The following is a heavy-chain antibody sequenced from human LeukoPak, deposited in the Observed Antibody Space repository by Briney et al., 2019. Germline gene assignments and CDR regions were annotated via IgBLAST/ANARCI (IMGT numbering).Heavy chain of an antibody. Sequence: HPGGSLRLSCAASGFTFSYNSMIWVRQAPGKGLEWVSYISSSGDNMYYADSVKGRFTIPRDNAKNSLFLQMNSVRAEDTAVYYCARSRSGNYFDYWGQGTLVTVSS. V-gene: IGHV3-48*04. CDR2: ISSSGDNM. D-gene: IGHD3-3*01. CDR1: GFTFSYNS. J-gene: IGHJ4*02. CDR3: ARSRSGNYFDY.